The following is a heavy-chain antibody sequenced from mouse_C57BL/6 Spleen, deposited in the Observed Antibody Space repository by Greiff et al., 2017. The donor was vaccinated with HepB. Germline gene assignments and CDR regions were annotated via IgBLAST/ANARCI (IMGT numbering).Heavy chain of an antibody. J-gene: IGHJ4*01. D-gene: IGHD1-1*01. Sequence: VQLQQPGAELVMPGASVKLSCKASGYTFTSYWMHWVKQSPGQGLEWIGEIDPSDSYTNYNQKFKGKSTLTVDKSSSTAYMHLSSLTSEDSAVYYCARGIYYGSSYVGYAMDYWGQGTSVTVSS. V-gene: IGHV1-69*01. CDR2: IDPSDSYT. CDR3: ARGIYYGSSYVGYAMDY. CDR1: GYTFTSYW.